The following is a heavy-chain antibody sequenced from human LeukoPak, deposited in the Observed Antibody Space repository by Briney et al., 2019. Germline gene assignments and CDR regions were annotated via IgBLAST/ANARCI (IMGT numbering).Heavy chain of an antibody. J-gene: IGHJ4*02. CDR1: GGSIGTYY. D-gene: IGHD3-10*01. V-gene: IGHV4-38-2*02. CDR3: ARVVPPTDYGSGSYFWDPYYFDY. CDR2: IYHSGST. Sequence: SETLSLTCTVSGGSIGTYYWGWIRQPPGKGLEWIGSIYHSGSTYYNPSLKSRVTISVDTSKNQFSLKLSSVTAAGTAVYYCARVVPPTDYGSGSYFWDPYYFDYWGQGTLVTVSS.